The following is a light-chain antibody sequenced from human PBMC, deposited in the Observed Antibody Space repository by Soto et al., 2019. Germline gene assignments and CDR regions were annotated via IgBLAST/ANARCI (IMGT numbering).Light chain of an antibody. J-gene: IGLJ3*02. CDR1: SSNIGSNY. V-gene: IGLV1-47*01. CDR2: RNN. Sequence: QSVLTQPPSASGTPGQRVTISCSGSSSNIGSNYVYWYQQLPGTAPKLLIYRNNQRPSGVPDRFSGSKSGTSASLAISGLRSEDEADYYCATWGDSLSGVVFGGGTKLTVL. CDR3: ATWGDSLSGVV.